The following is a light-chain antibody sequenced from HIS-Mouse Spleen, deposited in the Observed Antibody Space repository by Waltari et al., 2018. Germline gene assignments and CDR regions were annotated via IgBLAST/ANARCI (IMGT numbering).Light chain of an antibody. J-gene: IGKJ5*01. CDR2: DAS. CDR3: QQFNSYLSIT. Sequence: DIQLTQSPSFLSASVGDRVTITCRASQGISSYLAWYQQKPGKAPKLLIYDASSLESGVPSRFSGSGSGTDFTLTISSLQPEDFATYYCQQFNSYLSITFGQGTRLEIK. CDR1: QGISSY. V-gene: IGKV1-9*01.